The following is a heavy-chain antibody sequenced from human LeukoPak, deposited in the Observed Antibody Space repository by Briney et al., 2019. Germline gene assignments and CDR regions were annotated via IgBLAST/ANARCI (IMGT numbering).Heavy chain of an antibody. D-gene: IGHD3-22*01. CDR2: FDPEDGET. Sequence: ASVKVSCKVSGYTLTELSMHWVRQAPGKGLEWMGGFDPEDGETIYAQKFQGRVTMTEDTSTDTAYMELSSLRSEDTAVYYCATVYYYDSSGQNRKDYYYGTDVWGQGTTVTVSS. V-gene: IGHV1-24*01. CDR1: GYTLTELS. J-gene: IGHJ6*02. CDR3: ATVYYYDSSGQNRKDYYYGTDV.